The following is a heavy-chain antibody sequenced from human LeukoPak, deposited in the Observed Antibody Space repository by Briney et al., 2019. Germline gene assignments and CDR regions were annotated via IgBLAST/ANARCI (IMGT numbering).Heavy chain of an antibody. V-gene: IGHV4-4*02. J-gene: IGHJ3*02. CDR2: IYHSGST. CDR3: ARDPQRRDGYNSDAFDI. CDR1: GGSISSSNW. D-gene: IGHD5-24*01. Sequence: SETLSLTCAVSGGSISSSNWWSWVRQPPGKGLEWIGEIYHSGSTNYNPSLKSRVTISVDKSKNQFSLKLSSVTAADTAVYYCARDPQRRDGYNSDAFDIWGQGTMVTVSS.